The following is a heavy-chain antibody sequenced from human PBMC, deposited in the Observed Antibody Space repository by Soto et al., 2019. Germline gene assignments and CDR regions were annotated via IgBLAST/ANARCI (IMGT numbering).Heavy chain of an antibody. CDR1: GFTFSHFG. D-gene: IGHD6-13*01. V-gene: IGHV3-33*01. J-gene: IGHJ4*02. Sequence: QVQLVESGGGVVQPGRSLTLSCAASGFTFSHFGMHWVRQAPGKGLEWVALIWYDGSNRDYADSVKGRFTISRDNFNNILHLQMNSLRAEDAAVYYCARDGLHSGSWRYFESWGQGTLVTVSS. CDR2: IWYDGSNR. CDR3: ARDGLHSGSWRYFES.